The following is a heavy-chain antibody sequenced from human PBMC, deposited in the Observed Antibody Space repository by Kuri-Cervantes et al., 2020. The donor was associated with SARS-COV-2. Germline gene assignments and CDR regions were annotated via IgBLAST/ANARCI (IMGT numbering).Heavy chain of an antibody. D-gene: IGHD6-19*01. J-gene: IGHJ6*02. V-gene: IGHV3-30-3*01. CDR2: ISYDGSNK. CDR1: GFTFSSYA. Sequence: GGSLRLSCAASGFTFSSYAMHWVRQAPGKGLEWVAVISYDGSNKYYADSVKGRFTISRDNSKNTLYPQMNSLRAEDTAVYYCAKDCSPSYSSGWYLNSYYYYGMDVWGQGTTVTVSS. CDR3: AKDCSPSYSSGWYLNSYYYYGMDV.